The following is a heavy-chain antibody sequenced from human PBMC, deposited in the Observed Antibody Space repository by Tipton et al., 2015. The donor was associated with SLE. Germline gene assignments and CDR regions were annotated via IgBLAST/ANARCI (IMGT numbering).Heavy chain of an antibody. J-gene: IGHJ6*03. CDR1: GGSVSSGNYH. CDR2: AFYSGST. Sequence: TLSLTCTVSGGSVSSGNYHWGWIRQPPGKGLEYIGTAFYSGSTFYNPSLKSRVSISIDTSKNQFSLKLSSATAADTAVYYCARDGLGWGYFYYMDVWGKGTSVTVPS. V-gene: IGHV4-39*07. CDR3: ARDGLGWGYFYYMDV. D-gene: IGHD5/OR15-5a*01.